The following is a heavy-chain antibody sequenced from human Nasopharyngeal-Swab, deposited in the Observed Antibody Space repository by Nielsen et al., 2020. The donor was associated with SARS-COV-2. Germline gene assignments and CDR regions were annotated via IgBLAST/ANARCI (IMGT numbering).Heavy chain of an antibody. CDR1: GGSFSGYY. J-gene: IGHJ6*02. D-gene: IGHD6-19*01. CDR2: INHSGST. CDR3: ARWSVAQTPQPYGMDV. Sequence: DSLRLSCAVYGGSFSGYYWSWIRQPPGKGLEWIGEINHSGSTNYNPSLKSRVTISVDTSKNQFSLKLSSVTAADTAVYYCARWSVAQTPQPYGMDVWGQGTTVTVSS. V-gene: IGHV4-34*01.